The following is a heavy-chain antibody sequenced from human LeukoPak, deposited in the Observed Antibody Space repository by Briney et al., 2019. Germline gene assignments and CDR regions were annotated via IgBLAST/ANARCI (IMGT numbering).Heavy chain of an antibody. CDR3: ARYYGGTDTFDV. J-gene: IGHJ3*01. CDR1: GDSISSYY. V-gene: IGHV4-59*01. D-gene: IGHD4-17*01. CDR2: ISYSGGT. Sequence: SETLFLTCTVSGDSISSYYWSWIRQPPGKGLEWTGYISYSGGTSYNPALKSRVTLSMDMSKNQFSLNLTSLTAADTAVYYCARYYGGTDTFDVWGRGTIVTVSS.